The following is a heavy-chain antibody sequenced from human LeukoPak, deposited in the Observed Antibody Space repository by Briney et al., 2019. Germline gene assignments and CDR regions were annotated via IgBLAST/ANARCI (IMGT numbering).Heavy chain of an antibody. D-gene: IGHD3-10*02. CDR3: ARDLVGYYVAAYYYYYMDV. Sequence: SETLSLTCSVSGDSSSNYYWSWFRQPAGKGLEWIGRIYTSGGTNYNPSLKSRVTMSVDTSKNQFSLKLSSVTAADTAVYYCARDLVGYYVAAYYYYYMDVWGKGTTVTVSS. V-gene: IGHV4-4*07. CDR1: GDSSSNYY. J-gene: IGHJ6*03. CDR2: IYTSGGT.